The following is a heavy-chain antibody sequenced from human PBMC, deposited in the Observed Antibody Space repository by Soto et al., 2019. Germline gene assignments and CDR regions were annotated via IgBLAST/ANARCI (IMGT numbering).Heavy chain of an antibody. V-gene: IGHV3-23*01. J-gene: IGHJ6*02. CDR2: ISGSGGST. CDR3: SKDPVYYYGMDV. CDR1: GFTFSRYS. Sequence: GGSLRLSCAASGFTFSRYSMSWVRQAPGKGLEWVSAISGSGGSTYYADSVKGRFTISRDNSKNTLYLQMNSLRAEDTAVYYCSKDPVYYYGMDVWGQGTTVPVS.